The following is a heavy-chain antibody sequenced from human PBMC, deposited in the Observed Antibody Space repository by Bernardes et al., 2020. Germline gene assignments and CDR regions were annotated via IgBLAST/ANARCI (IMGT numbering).Heavy chain of an antibody. Sequence: SETLSLTCAVSGYSISRGYYWGWIRQPPGKGLELIWSIHQCGSTSYNPSLKSRVTISVDTSKNQFSLKLSSVTAADTAVYYCARARIVVVGGATPGFFDYWGQGTLVTVSS. J-gene: IGHJ4*02. CDR3: ARARIVVVGGATPGFFDY. CDR1: GYSISRGYY. V-gene: IGHV4-38-2*01. CDR2: IHQCGST. D-gene: IGHD2-15*01.